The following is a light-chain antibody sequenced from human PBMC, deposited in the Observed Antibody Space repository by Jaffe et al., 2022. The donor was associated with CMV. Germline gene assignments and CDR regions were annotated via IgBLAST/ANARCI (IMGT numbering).Light chain of an antibody. Sequence: IQLTQSPYSLSASVGDRVAITCRASLDISNYLAWYQQKPGKAPKLLIYAASTLQSGVPSRFNGSGSGTDFTLTISSLQPEDFATYYCQELNNYPFTFGPGTKVDIK. CDR2: AAS. V-gene: IGKV1-9*01. CDR1: LDISNY. CDR3: QELNNYPFT. J-gene: IGKJ3*01.